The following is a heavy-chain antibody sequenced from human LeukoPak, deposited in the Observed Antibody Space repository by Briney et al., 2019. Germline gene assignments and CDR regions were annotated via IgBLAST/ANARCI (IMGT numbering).Heavy chain of an antibody. Sequence: ASVKVSCKASGYTFTGYYMHWVRQAPGQGLEWMGWINPNSGGTNYAQKFQGWVTMTRDTSISTAYMELSRLRSDDTAVYYCAREPTYTWNRTYYYYYGMDVWGQGTPVTVSS. J-gene: IGHJ6*02. D-gene: IGHD1-20*01. V-gene: IGHV1-2*04. CDR2: INPNSGGT. CDR3: AREPTYTWNRTYYYYYGMDV. CDR1: GYTFTGYY.